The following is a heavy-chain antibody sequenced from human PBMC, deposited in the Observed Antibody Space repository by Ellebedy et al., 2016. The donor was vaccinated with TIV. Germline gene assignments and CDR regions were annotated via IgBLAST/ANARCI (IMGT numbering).Heavy chain of an antibody. V-gene: IGHV4-30-2*01. CDR2: IYHSGST. CDR3: ARVLLQYYYYYMDV. CDR1: GGSISSGGYS. J-gene: IGHJ6*03. Sequence: SETLSLXXAVSGGSISSGGYSWSWIRQPPGKGLEWIGYIYHSGSTYYNPSLKSRVTISVDTSKNQFSLKLSSVTAADTAVYYCARVLLQYYYYYMDVWGKGTTVTVSS. D-gene: IGHD2-15*01.